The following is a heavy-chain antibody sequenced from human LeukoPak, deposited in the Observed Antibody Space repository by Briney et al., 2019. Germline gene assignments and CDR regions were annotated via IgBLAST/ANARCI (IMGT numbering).Heavy chain of an antibody. CDR1: GYTFTNYG. Sequence: GASVKVSCKASGYTFTNYGISWARQAPGQGLEWMGWISPYNDYTNYAQKLQGRVTMTTDTSTSTGYMELRSLRSDDTAVYYCARWYCSSTSCYAGAFDMWGQGTMVTVSS. CDR2: ISPYNDYT. CDR3: ARWYCSSTSCYAGAFDM. J-gene: IGHJ3*02. V-gene: IGHV1-18*04. D-gene: IGHD2-2*01.